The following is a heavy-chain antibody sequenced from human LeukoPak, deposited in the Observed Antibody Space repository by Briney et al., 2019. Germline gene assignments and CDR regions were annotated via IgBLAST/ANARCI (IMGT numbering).Heavy chain of an antibody. CDR2: IWVVGSNK. V-gene: IGHV3-30*02. J-gene: IGHJ4*02. Sequence: GGSLRLSCAAPGFTFSSYGMHSVRQAPGKGLGWVAFIWVVGSNKYYADSAKSRFTLSRDKFKNTLYLQMNSLRDERTGVYIIAKRSGDYGDYYFAYGGQGTLVTVSS. CDR1: GFTFSSYG. CDR3: AKRSGDYGDYYFAY. D-gene: IGHD4-17*01.